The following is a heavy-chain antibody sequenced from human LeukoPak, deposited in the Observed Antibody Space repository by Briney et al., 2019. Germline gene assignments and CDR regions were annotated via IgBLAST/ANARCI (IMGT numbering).Heavy chain of an antibody. D-gene: IGHD3-9*01. J-gene: IGHJ3*02. CDR3: AKDGGHHYDILTGYLPDAFDI. CDR2: ISATGGTI. Sequence: TGGSLRLSCAASGFTFSSNGMNWVRQAPGKGLEWVSYISATGGTIYYADSVKGRFTISRDNAKNSLYLQMNSLRAEDTAVYYCAKDGGHHYDILTGYLPDAFDIWGQGTMVTVSS. V-gene: IGHV3-48*03. CDR1: GFTFSSNG.